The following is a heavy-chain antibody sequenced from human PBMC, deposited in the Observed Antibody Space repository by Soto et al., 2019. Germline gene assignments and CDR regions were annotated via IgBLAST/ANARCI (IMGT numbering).Heavy chain of an antibody. D-gene: IGHD4-17*01. Sequence: QVQLVESGGGVVQPGRSLRLSCAASGFTFSSYGMHWVRQAPGKGLEWVAVISYDGSNKYYADSVKGRFTISRDNSKNTLYLQMNSLRAEDTAVYYCAKAILRFNYYGMDVWGQGTTVTVSS. CDR2: ISYDGSNK. J-gene: IGHJ6*02. CDR1: GFTFSSYG. V-gene: IGHV3-30*18. CDR3: AKAILRFNYYGMDV.